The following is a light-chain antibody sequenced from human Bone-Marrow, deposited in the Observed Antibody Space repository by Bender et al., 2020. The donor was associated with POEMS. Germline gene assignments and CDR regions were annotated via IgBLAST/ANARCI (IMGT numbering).Light chain of an antibody. Sequence: QSALTQPPSASGSPGQSVTISCTGTSGDVGSYHYVSWYQQHPGKAPNLIISDVSERPSGVPDRFSGSKSGTSASLAITGLQSDDEAIYFCVAWDASLNGWVFGGGTKLTVL. CDR1: SGDVGSYHY. CDR3: VAWDASLNGWV. V-gene: IGLV2-11*01. CDR2: DVS. J-gene: IGLJ3*02.